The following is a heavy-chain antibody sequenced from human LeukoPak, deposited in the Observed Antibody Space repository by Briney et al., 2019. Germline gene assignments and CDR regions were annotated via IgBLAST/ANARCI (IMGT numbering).Heavy chain of an antibody. J-gene: IGHJ4*02. CDR3: ARDPHGSGSYYRD. V-gene: IGHV3-7*01. CDR1: GFTFSSYW. D-gene: IGHD3-10*01. CDR2: IKQDGSEK. Sequence: GGSLRLSCAASGFTFSSYWMSWVRQAPGKGLEWVANIKQDGSEKYYVDSVKGRFTISRDNAKNSLYLRMNSLRAEDTAVYYCARDPHGSGSYYRDWGQGTLVTVSS.